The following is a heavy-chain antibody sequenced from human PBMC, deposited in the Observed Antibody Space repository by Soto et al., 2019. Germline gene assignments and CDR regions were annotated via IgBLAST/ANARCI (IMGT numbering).Heavy chain of an antibody. CDR2: IYYSGST. Sequence: QLQLQESGPGLVKPSETLSLTCTVSGGSISSSSYYWGWIRQPPGKGLEWIGSIYYSGSTYYNPSLKSRVTISVDTSKNQFSLKLSSVTAADTAVYYCARHASGGSYSTSVYGMDVWGQGTTVTVSS. CDR3: ARHASGGSYSTSVYGMDV. CDR1: GGSISSSSYY. D-gene: IGHD1-26*01. V-gene: IGHV4-39*01. J-gene: IGHJ6*02.